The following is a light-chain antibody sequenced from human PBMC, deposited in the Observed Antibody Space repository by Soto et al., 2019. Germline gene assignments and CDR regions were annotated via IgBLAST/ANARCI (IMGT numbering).Light chain of an antibody. J-gene: IGLJ1*01. CDR2: EVS. CDR1: SSDGGDSDY. CDR3: SSYRTASARV. V-gene: IGLV2-14*01. Sequence: QSALTQPASVSGSPGQSITISCTATSSDGGDSDYVSWYQQHPGKAPKVILYEVSNRPSGVSNRFSGSKSGNTASLTISGLQTEDEADYYCSSYRTASARVFGPGTKLTVL.